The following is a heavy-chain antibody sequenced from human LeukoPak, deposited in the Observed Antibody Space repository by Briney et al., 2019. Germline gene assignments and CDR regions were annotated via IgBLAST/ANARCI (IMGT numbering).Heavy chain of an antibody. CDR2: INASGGNT. CDR1: GFAFNFYA. V-gene: IGHV3-23*01. J-gene: IGHJ5*02. D-gene: IGHD6-19*01. Sequence: GGSLRLSCAASGFAFNFYAMTWVRQAPGKRLQWVSTINASGGNTYYAESVRGGFTISRDNSKDTLYLQLNSLTAEDTAIYYCAKPISGGLAVSVDWFDPWGQGTLVVVSS. CDR3: AKPISGGLAVSVDWFDP.